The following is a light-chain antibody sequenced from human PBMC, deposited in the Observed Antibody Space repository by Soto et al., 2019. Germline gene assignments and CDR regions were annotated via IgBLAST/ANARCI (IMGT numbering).Light chain of an antibody. J-gene: IGKJ1*01. V-gene: IGKV3-15*01. Sequence: EIVMTQSPATLSVSPGERATLSFRTSQSVSNNYLAWYQQKPGQAPRLLIYGASTRATGIPARFSGSGSGTEFTLTISSLQSEDFAVYYCQQYNNWPQTFGQGTKVDIK. CDR1: QSVSNN. CDR3: QQYNNWPQT. CDR2: GAS.